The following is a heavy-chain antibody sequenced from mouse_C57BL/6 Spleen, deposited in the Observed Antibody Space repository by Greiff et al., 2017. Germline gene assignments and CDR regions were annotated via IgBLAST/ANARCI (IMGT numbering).Heavy chain of an antibody. D-gene: IGHD2-4*01. Sequence: EVQLQESGPELVKPGASVKISCTASGYSFTGYYMNWVKQSPEKSLEWIGEINPSTGGTTYNQKFKAKATLTVDKSSSTAYMQLKSLTSEDSAVYYCARRGDYDYWGQGTTLTVSS. CDR3: ARRGDYDY. CDR1: GYSFTGYY. V-gene: IGHV1-42*01. J-gene: IGHJ2*01. CDR2: INPSTGGT.